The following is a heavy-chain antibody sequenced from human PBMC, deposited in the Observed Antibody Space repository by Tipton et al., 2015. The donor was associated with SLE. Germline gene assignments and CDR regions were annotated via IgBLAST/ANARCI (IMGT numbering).Heavy chain of an antibody. CDR2: TYYRSKWYN. CDR3: ARAVAAYSSGWYGGAFDI. CDR1: GDSVSSNSAA. D-gene: IGHD6-19*01. J-gene: IGHJ3*02. V-gene: IGHV6-1*01. Sequence: GLVKPSQTLSLTCAISGDSVSSNSAAWNWIRQSLSRGLEWLGKTYYRSKWYNDYPVSVESRITINPDTSKNQFSLELNSVTPEDTAVYYCARAVAAYSSGWYGGAFDIWGQGTMVTVSS.